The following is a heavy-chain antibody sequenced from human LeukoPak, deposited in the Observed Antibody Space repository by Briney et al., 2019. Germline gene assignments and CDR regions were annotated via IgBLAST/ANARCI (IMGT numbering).Heavy chain of an antibody. CDR3: AKDRYAGYSYGYLDY. CDR1: GFTFSSYA. D-gene: IGHD5-18*01. V-gene: IGHV3-23*01. J-gene: IGHJ4*02. CDR2: ISGSGGST. Sequence: GGSLRLSCAASGFTFSSYAMSWVRQAPGKGLEWVSAISGSGGSTYYADSVKGRFTISRDNSKNTLYLQMDSLRAEDTAVYYCAKDRYAGYSYGYLDYWGQGTLVTVSS.